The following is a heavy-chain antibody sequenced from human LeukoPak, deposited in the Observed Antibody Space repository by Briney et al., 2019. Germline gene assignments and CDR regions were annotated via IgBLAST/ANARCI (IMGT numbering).Heavy chain of an antibody. CDR3: ARGIGGTYHFDY. D-gene: IGHD1-26*01. CDR2: ISYDGSNK. Sequence: QPGGSLRLSCAASGFTFSSYAMHWVRQAPGKGLEWVAVISYDGSNKYYADSVKGRFTVSRDNSKNTLSLQMNSLRAEDTALYYCARGIGGTYHFDYWGQGTQVTVSS. CDR1: GFTFSSYA. V-gene: IGHV3-30-3*01. J-gene: IGHJ4*02.